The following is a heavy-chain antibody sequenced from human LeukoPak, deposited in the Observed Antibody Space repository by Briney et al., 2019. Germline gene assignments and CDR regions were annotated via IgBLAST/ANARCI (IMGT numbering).Heavy chain of an antibody. CDR3: VTESGWLFDY. Sequence: SGGSLRLSCAASGFTFSSYWMSWVRQAPGKGLEWVANIKQDGSEKYYVDSVMGRFTISRDNAKNSLFLQVNSLRAEDTAMYYCVTESGWLFDYWGQGTLVTVSS. J-gene: IGHJ4*02. CDR1: GFTFSSYW. D-gene: IGHD5-24*01. V-gene: IGHV3-7*01. CDR2: IKQDGSEK.